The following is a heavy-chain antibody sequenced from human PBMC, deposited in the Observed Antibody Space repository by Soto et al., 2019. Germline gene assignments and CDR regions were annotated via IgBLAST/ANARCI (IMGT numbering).Heavy chain of an antibody. Sequence: QVQLQESGPGLVKPSQTLSLTCTVSGGSISSGDYYWSWIRQPPGKGLEWIGYIYYSGSTYYNPSLEIRVTISVDTSENQCSLKLSSVTAADTAVYYCARVGSSIATRPFDYWGQGTLVTVSS. CDR1: GGSISSGDYY. CDR2: IYYSGST. J-gene: IGHJ4*02. V-gene: IGHV4-30-4*01. D-gene: IGHD6-6*01. CDR3: ARVGSSIATRPFDY.